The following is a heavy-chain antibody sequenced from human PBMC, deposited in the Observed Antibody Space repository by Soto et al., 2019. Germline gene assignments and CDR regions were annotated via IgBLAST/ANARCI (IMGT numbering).Heavy chain of an antibody. CDR3: AIAGFDYYDSSGYYSGYYYYGMDV. CDR1: GYTFTGYY. V-gene: IGHV1-2*04. Sequence: ASVKVSCKASGYTFTGYYMDWGRQAPGQGLEWMGWINPNSGGTNYAQKFQGWVTMTRDTSISTAYMELSRLRSDDTAVYYCAIAGFDYYDSSGYYSGYYYYGMDVWGQGTTVTVT. D-gene: IGHD3-22*01. J-gene: IGHJ6*02. CDR2: INPNSGGT.